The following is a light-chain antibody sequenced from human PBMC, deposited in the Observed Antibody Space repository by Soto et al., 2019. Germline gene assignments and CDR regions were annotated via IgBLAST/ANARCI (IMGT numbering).Light chain of an antibody. CDR2: EVS. CDR3: SSYTSISTRV. V-gene: IGLV2-14*01. Sequence: QSVLTQPASVSGSPGQSITISCTGTSSEVGSYNYVSWYQQHPGKAPKLMIYEVSNRPSGVSNRFSGSKSGNTASLTISGLQAEDEANYYCSSYTSISTRVFGGGTQLTV. CDR1: SSEVGSYNY. J-gene: IGLJ3*02.